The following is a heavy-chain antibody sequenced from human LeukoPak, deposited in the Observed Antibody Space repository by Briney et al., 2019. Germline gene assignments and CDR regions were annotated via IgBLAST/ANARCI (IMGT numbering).Heavy chain of an antibody. CDR2: VNTAGSST. Sequence: GGSLRLSCAASGFTFSTYWMHWVRQAPGKGLVWVSRVNTAGSSTSYADSVKGRFTISRDNARNTLYLQMNSLRAEDTAMYYCVGGMGGHFDYWGQGTLVTVSS. V-gene: IGHV3-74*01. D-gene: IGHD3-16*01. CDR3: VGGMGGHFDY. J-gene: IGHJ4*02. CDR1: GFTFSTYW.